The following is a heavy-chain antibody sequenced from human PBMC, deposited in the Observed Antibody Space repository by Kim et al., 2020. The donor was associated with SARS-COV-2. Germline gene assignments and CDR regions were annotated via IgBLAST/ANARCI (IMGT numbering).Heavy chain of an antibody. D-gene: IGHD2-15*01. J-gene: IGHJ1*01. Sequence: SETLSLTCAVYGVSFSDFQWSWIRQTPEKGLEWIGEINHSGSSSCNPFLKSRVSMSVDTSKNQFSLKVNSVTAADTAVYYCAAGTPGHWGQGTVVTVSS. CDR3: AAGTPGH. V-gene: IGHV4-34*01. CDR2: INHSGSS. CDR1: GVSFSDFQ.